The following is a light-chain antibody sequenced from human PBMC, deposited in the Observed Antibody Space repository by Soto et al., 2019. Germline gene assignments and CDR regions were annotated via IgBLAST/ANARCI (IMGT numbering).Light chain of an antibody. Sequence: DIQMTQSPSTLSVSVGDRVTMTCRASQSVSTWLAWYQQKPGKAPKLLIYQASSLESGVPSRFSGSGSGTEFTLTISSLQPDDFATYYCQQYDSYWTFGQGTKVDIK. CDR3: QQYDSYWT. J-gene: IGKJ1*01. V-gene: IGKV1-5*03. CDR1: QSVSTW. CDR2: QAS.